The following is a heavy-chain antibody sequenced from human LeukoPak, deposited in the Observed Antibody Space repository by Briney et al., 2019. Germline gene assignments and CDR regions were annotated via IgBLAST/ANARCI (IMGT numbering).Heavy chain of an antibody. CDR2: ISAYNGDT. V-gene: IGHV1-18*01. CDR1: GYTFTSYG. D-gene: IGHD4-11*01. J-gene: IGHJ2*01. Sequence: ASVRVSCKTSGYTFTSYGISWVRQAPGQGLQWMGWISAYNGDTNYAQNLQGRVTMTTDTSTSTAYMELRSLRSDDTAAYYCARGRTTVTTQRYFDLWGRGTLVTVSS. CDR3: ARGRTTVTTQRYFDL.